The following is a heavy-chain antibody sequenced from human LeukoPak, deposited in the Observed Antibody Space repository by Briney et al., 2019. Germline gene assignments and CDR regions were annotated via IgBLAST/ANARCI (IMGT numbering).Heavy chain of an antibody. CDR2: ISDTGNA. D-gene: IGHD2-15*01. CDR1: GFTLSSYA. V-gene: IGHV3-23*01. J-gene: IGHJ4*02. CDR3: AKAPVTTCRGAFCYPFDY. Sequence: GGSLRLSCAASGFTLSSYAMSWVRQAPGKGLEWVSAISDTGNAYHADSVKGRFTISRDSSKNTLFLQMNRLRPEDAAVYYCAKAPVTTCRGAFCYPFDYWGLGTLVTVSS.